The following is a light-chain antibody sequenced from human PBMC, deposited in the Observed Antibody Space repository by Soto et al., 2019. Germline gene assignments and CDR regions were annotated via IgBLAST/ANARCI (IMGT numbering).Light chain of an antibody. V-gene: IGLV2-8*01. J-gene: IGLJ1*01. CDR2: EVP. Sequence: QTVLTQPPSASVSIGQSVTISCAGTSSDVGAYNYVSWYQQHPGKAPKLRIYEVPTRPSGVPDRFSGSKSAYTASLTVSGLQAEDGADYYCSSPAGNTNYVFGTGTTVTVL. CDR3: SSPAGNTNYV. CDR1: SSDVGAYNY.